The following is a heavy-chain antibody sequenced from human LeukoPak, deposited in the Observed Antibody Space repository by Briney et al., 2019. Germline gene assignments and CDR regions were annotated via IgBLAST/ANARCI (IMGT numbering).Heavy chain of an antibody. J-gene: IGHJ4*02. V-gene: IGHV3-23*01. Sequence: PGGSLRLSCAASGFTFSSYGMSWVCQAPGKGLEWVSAISGSGGSTYYADSVKGRFTISRDNSKNTLYLQMNSLRAEDTAVYYCARAYYYDSSGYHDYWGQGTLVTVSS. D-gene: IGHD3-22*01. CDR3: ARAYYYDSSGYHDY. CDR1: GFTFSSYG. CDR2: ISGSGGST.